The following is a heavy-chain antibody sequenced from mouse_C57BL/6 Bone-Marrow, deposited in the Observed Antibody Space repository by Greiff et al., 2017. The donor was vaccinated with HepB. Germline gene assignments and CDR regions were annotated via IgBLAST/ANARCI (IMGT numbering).Heavy chain of an antibody. CDR2: INPNNGGT. Sequence: EVKLQQSGPELVKPGASVKISCKASGYTFTDYYMNWVKQSHGKSLEWIGDINPNNGGTSYNQKFKGKATLTVDKSSSTAYMELRSLTSEDSAVYYCARSGVRAMDYWGQGTSVTVSS. CDR1: GYTFTDYY. D-gene: IGHD3-1*01. J-gene: IGHJ4*01. CDR3: ARSGVRAMDY. V-gene: IGHV1-26*01.